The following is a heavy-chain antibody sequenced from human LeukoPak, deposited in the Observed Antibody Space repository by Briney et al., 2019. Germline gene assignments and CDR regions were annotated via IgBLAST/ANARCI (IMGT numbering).Heavy chain of an antibody. D-gene: IGHD2-15*01. Sequence: GGSLRLSCAASGFTFSDYYMSWVRQAPGKGLEWISYISSGSNTIYYADSVKGRFTISRDNAKNSLYLQMNSLRAEDTAVYYCARDPHEWWSNPYAFDIWGQGTMVTVSS. V-gene: IGHV3-11*04. CDR1: GFTFSDYY. CDR2: ISSGSNTI. J-gene: IGHJ3*02. CDR3: ARDPHEWWSNPYAFDI.